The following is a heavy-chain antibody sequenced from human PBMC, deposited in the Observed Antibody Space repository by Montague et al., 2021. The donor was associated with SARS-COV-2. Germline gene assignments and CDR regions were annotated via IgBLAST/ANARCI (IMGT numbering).Heavy chain of an antibody. CDR1: GTSITSYY. CDR3: ARGCLSYFGAGSHCYGMDV. CDR2: ISDSGST. Sequence: SETLSLTCSVSGTSITSYYWNWIRQPPGKGLEWIGYISDSGSTNXSPSLKSRVTMSVDTSKNQMSLKLTSVTAADTAVYYCARGCLSYFGAGSHCYGMDVWDQGTTVTVSS. V-gene: IGHV4-59*01. D-gene: IGHD3-10*01. J-gene: IGHJ6*02.